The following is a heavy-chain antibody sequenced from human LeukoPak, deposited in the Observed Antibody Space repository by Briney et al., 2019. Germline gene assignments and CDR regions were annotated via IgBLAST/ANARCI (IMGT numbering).Heavy chain of an antibody. CDR2: ISYDGSNK. J-gene: IGHJ1*01. CDR1: GFTFSSYA. V-gene: IGHV3-30-3*01. Sequence: QTRGSLRLSCAASGFTFSSYAMHWVRQAPGKGLEWVAVISYDGSNKYYADSVKGRFTISRDNSKNTLYLQMNSLRAEDTAVYYCARMARGLSSGWYSEYFQHWGQGTLVTVSS. D-gene: IGHD6-19*01. CDR3: ARMARGLSSGWYSEYFQH.